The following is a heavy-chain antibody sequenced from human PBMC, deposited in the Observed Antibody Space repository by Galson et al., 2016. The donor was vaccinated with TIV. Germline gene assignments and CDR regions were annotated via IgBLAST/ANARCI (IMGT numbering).Heavy chain of an antibody. CDR2: TYYRSRWYY. Sequence: CAISGDSDSSDNAAWNWVRQSPSRGLEWLGRTYYRSRWYYDYKVSVKSRVTINPDTSKNQFSLQLNSVTPEDTAVYYCTRAAGKNGDCCYATCETFDIWGQGTMVTVSS. D-gene: IGHD2-2*01. CDR3: TRAAGKNGDCCYATCETFDI. J-gene: IGHJ3*02. CDR1: GDSDSSDNAA. V-gene: IGHV6-1*01.